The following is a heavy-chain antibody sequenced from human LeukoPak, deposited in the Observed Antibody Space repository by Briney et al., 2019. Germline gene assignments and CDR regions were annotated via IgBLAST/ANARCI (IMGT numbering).Heavy chain of an antibody. V-gene: IGHV4-39*01. CDR3: ARHSRSGYCTNGVCYHFDY. CDR2: ICYSGST. J-gene: IGHJ4*02. D-gene: IGHD2-8*01. Sequence: NPSETLSLTCTVSGGSISSRSYYGGWIRQPPGKGLEWIGNICYSGSTCYNPSLKSRVTISVDTSKNQFSLKLSSVTAADTAVYYCARHSRSGYCTNGVCYHFDYWGQGTLVTVSS. CDR1: GGSISSRSYY.